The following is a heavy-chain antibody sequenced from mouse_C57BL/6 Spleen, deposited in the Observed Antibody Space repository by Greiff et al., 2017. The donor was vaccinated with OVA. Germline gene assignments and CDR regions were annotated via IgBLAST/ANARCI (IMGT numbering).Heavy chain of an antibody. CDR3: ARGGGEDYFDD. CDR2: INPSSGYT. Sequence: QVQLQQSGAELAKPGASVKLSCKASGHTLTRYWMHWVKQRPGQGLEWIGYINPSSGYTKYNQKFKDKATLTADNSSSTAYMQLSSLTYEDSAVYYCARGGGEDYFDDWGQGTTLTVSS. CDR1: GHTLTRYW. J-gene: IGHJ2*01. V-gene: IGHV1-7*01.